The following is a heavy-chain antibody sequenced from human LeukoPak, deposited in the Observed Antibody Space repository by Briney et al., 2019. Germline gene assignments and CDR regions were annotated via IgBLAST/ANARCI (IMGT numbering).Heavy chain of an antibody. D-gene: IGHD1-26*01. CDR2: IIPIFGTA. V-gene: IGHV1-69*05. CDR3: ARGPGIVGARDSDY. Sequence: ASVKVSCKASGGTFSSYAISWVRQAPGQGLEWMGRIIPIFGTANYAQKFQGRVTITTDESTSTAYMELNSLRPEDTAVYYCARGPGIVGARDSDYWGQGTLVTVSS. J-gene: IGHJ4*02. CDR1: GGTFSSYA.